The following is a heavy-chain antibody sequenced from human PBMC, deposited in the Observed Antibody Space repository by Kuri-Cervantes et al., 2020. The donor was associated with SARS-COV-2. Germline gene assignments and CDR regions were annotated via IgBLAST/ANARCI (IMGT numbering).Heavy chain of an antibody. CDR1: GFTFSSYG. V-gene: IGHV3-30*02. J-gene: IGHJ6*03. CDR3: AKGLGASSDYYYYYYMDV. D-gene: IGHD1-26*01. Sequence: GSLKISCAASGFTFSSYGMHWVRQAPGKGLEWVAFIRYDGSNKYYADSVKGRFTISRDNSKNTLYLQMNSLRAEDTAVYYCAKGLGASSDYYYYYYMDVWGKGTTVTVSS. CDR2: IRYDGSNK.